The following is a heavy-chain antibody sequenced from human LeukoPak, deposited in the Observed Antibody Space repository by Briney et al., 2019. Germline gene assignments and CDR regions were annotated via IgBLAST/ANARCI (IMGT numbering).Heavy chain of an antibody. D-gene: IGHD3-3*01. CDR1: GGSISSYY. CDR2: IYYSGST. CDR3: ARVVVFGVVSSDYYYYYMDV. V-gene: IGHV4-59*01. Sequence: SETLSLTCSVSGGSISSYYWSWIRQPPGKELEWIGYIYYSGSTTYNPSLKSRVTISVDTSKNQFSLKLSSVAAADTAVYYCARVVVFGVVSSDYYYYYMDVWGKGTTVTVSS. J-gene: IGHJ6*03.